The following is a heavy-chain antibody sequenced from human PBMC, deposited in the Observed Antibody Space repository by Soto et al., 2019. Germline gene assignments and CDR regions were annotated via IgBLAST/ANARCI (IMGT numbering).Heavy chain of an antibody. CDR2: IYYSGGT. J-gene: IGHJ4*02. Sequence: SETLSLTCSVSGDSISSRGYYWAWIRQHPGKGLEWIGCIYYSGGTSYNPSLKSRLTMSVDTSKKQFSLKLSSVTAADTAIYYCARTKDYISSLDYWGQGILVTV. CDR1: GDSISSRGYY. V-gene: IGHV4-31*03. D-gene: IGHD6-6*01. CDR3: ARTKDYISSLDY.